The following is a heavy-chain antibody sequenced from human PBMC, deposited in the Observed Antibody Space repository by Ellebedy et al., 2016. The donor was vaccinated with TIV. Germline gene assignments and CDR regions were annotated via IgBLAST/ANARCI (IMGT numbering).Heavy chain of an antibody. CDR1: GFTFSSYA. D-gene: IGHD3-16*01. Sequence: GESLKISCSASGFTFSSYAMQWVRQAPGKGLEYVSAIVGNGGSTYYAESVKGRFTISRDNSKNTLYLQMSSLRPEDTAVYYCVKAWGDWGQGTLVTVSS. J-gene: IGHJ4*02. CDR2: IVGNGGST. CDR3: VKAWGD. V-gene: IGHV3-64D*06.